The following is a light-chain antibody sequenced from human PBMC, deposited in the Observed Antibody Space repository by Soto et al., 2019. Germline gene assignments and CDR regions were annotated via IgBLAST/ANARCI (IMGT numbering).Light chain of an antibody. V-gene: IGKV3-20*01. J-gene: IGKJ1*01. CDR2: GAS. CDR3: QHYGTSPT. Sequence: EIVLTQSPGTLSLSPGERATLSCRASQSVTSDYLSWYQQIPGQAPRLLIYGASTRATGIPDRFSGRRSGTDFSLTISRLEPEVFAVYYCQHYGTSPTFGQGTKVDIK. CDR1: QSVTSDY.